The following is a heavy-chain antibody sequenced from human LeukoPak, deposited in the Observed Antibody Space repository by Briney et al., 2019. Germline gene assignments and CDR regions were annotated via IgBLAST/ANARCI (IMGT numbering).Heavy chain of an antibody. CDR3: ARDSGSTSGFDY. D-gene: IGHD2-2*01. J-gene: IGHJ4*02. CDR2: ISSSGSTI. V-gene: IGHV3-48*03. CDR1: GFTFSSYE. Sequence: GGSLRLSCAASGFTFSSYEMNWVRQAPGKGLEWVSYISSSGSTIYYADSVKGRFTISRDNAKNSLYLQMNSLRAEDTAVYYCARDSGSTSGFDYWGRGTLVTVSS.